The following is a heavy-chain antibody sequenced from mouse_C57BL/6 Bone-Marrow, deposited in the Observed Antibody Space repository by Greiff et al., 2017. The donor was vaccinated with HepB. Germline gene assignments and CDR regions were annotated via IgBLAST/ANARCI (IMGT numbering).Heavy chain of an antibody. V-gene: IGHV3-6*01. Sequence: EVQLQESGPGLVKPSQSLSLTCSVTGYSITSGYYWNWIRQFPGNKLEWMGYISYDGSNNYNPSLKNRISITRDTSKNQFFLKLNSVTTEDTATYYCARGDDYDDYFDYWGQGTTLTVSS. CDR2: ISYDGSN. CDR3: ARGDDYDDYFDY. D-gene: IGHD2-4*01. CDR1: GYSITSGYY. J-gene: IGHJ2*01.